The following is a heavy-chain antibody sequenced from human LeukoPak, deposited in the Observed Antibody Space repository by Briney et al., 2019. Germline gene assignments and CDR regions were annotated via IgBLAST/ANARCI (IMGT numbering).Heavy chain of an antibody. CDR2: IYHSGST. CDR3: ARDFRIAVAGNWFDP. J-gene: IGHJ5*02. V-gene: IGHV4-4*02. Sequence: SGTLSLTCAVSGGSISSSNWWSWVRQPPGKGLEWIGEIYHSGSTNYNPSLKSRVTISVDKSKNQFSLKLSSVTAADTAVYYCARDFRIAVAGNWFDPWGQGTLVTVSS. D-gene: IGHD6-19*01. CDR1: GGSISSSNW.